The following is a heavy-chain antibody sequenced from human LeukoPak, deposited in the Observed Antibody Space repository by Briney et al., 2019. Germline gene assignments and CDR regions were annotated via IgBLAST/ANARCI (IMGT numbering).Heavy chain of an antibody. D-gene: IGHD6-19*01. J-gene: IGHJ4*02. CDR3: AKGGWYPDC. Sequence: PGGSLRLSCAASGFIFSSSWMSWVRQAPGKGLEWVAYIKQDGSEKYYVDSVKGRFTISRDNAESSLYLQMNSLRAEDTAVYYCAKGGWYPDCWRRRTLVTVSS. CDR1: GFIFSSSW. CDR2: IKQDGSEK. V-gene: IGHV3-7*01.